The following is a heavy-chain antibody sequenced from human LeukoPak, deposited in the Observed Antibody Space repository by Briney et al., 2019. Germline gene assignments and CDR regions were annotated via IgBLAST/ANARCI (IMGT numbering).Heavy chain of an antibody. D-gene: IGHD5-18*01. Sequence: GGSLRLSCAASGFTVSSYEMNWVRQAPGKGLEWVSYISSSGSTIYYADSVKGRFTISRDNAKNSLYLQMNSLRAEDTAVYYCARVSGYGNAAVYYFDYWGQGTLVTVSS. V-gene: IGHV3-48*03. CDR2: ISSSGSTI. CDR1: GFTVSSYE. J-gene: IGHJ4*02. CDR3: ARVSGYGNAAVYYFDY.